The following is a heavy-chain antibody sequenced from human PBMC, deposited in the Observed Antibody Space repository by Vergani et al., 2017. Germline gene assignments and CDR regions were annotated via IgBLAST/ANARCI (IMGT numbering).Heavy chain of an antibody. CDR3: ARVYCSSTSCPPYYYYMDV. D-gene: IGHD2-2*01. CDR1: GYTFTSYA. Sequence: QVQLVQSGAEVKKPGASVKVSCKASGYTFTSYAMHWVRQAPGQRLEWMGWINAGNGNTKYSQKFQGRVTITRDTSASTAYMELSSLRSEDTAVYYCARVYCSSTSCPPYYYYMDVWGKGTTVTVSS. V-gene: IGHV1-3*01. CDR2: INAGNGNT. J-gene: IGHJ6*03.